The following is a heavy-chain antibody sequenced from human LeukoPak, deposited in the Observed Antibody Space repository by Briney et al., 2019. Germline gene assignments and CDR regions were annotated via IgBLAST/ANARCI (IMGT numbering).Heavy chain of an antibody. CDR1: GFTFSDYY. CDR3: ARDWRRTMYYLDF. D-gene: IGHD3-3*01. V-gene: IGHV3-11*04. CDR2: ISSRATAK. J-gene: IGHJ4*02. Sequence: GGSLRLSCAASGFTFSDYYMIWIRQALGKGLEWVSYISSRATAKYYADSVRGRFTISRDNAANSLYLQMSSLRAEDTAVYYCARDWRRTMYYLDFWGQGTPVTVSS.